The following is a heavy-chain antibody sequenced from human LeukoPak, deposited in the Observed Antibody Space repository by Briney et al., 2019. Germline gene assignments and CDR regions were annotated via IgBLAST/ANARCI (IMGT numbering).Heavy chain of an antibody. CDR3: ATGIHCSSTSCPEPTDY. V-gene: IGHV1-24*01. D-gene: IGHD2-2*01. CDR2: FDPEDGET. Sequence: GASVKVSFKVSGYTLTELSMHWVRQAPGKGREWMGGFDPEDGETIYAQKFQGRVTITEDTSTDTAYMELSSLRSEDTAVYYCATGIHCSSTSCPEPTDYWGQGTLVTVSS. J-gene: IGHJ4*02. CDR1: GYTLTELS.